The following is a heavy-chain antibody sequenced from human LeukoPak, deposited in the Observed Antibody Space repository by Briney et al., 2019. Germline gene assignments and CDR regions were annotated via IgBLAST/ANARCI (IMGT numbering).Heavy chain of an antibody. V-gene: IGHV1-8*01. D-gene: IGHD6-19*01. CDR3: ARSSYSSGSDAFDI. CDR2: MNPNSGNT. J-gene: IGHJ3*02. CDR1: GYTFTSYD. Sequence: GASVKVSCKASGYTFTSYDINWVRQATGRGLEWMGWMNPNSGNTGYTQKFQGRVTMTRDTSISTAYMEMSSLIYDDTAVYYCARSSYSSGSDAFDIWGQGTMVTVSS.